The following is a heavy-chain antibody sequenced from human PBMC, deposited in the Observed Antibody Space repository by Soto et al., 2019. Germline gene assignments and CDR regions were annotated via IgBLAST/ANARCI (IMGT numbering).Heavy chain of an antibody. V-gene: IGHV3-30*18. CDR3: AKDHGDYGMDV. Sequence: PGGSPRLSCAASGFTFSSYGMHWVRQAPGKGLEWVAVISYDGSNKYYADSVKGRFTISRDNSKNTLYLQMNSLRAEDTAVYYCAKDHGDYGMDVWGQGTTVTVSS. CDR2: ISYDGSNK. D-gene: IGHD2-8*01. CDR1: GFTFSSYG. J-gene: IGHJ6*02.